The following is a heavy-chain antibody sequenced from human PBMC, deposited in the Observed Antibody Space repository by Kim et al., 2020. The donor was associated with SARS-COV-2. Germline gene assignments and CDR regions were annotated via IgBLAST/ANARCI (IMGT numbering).Heavy chain of an antibody. V-gene: IGHV3-48*04. D-gene: IGHD1-26*01. Sequence: GGSLRLSCAASGFTFSSYSMNWVRQAPGKGLEWVSYISSSSSTIYYADSVKGRFTISRDNAKNSLYLQMNSLRAEDTAVYYCASTPLSKMGPYDPWGQGTLVTVSS. CDR2: ISSSSSTI. J-gene: IGHJ5*02. CDR3: ASTPLSKMGPYDP. CDR1: GFTFSSYS.